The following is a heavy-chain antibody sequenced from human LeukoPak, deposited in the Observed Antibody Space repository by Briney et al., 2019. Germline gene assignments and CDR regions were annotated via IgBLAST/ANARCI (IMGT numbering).Heavy chain of an antibody. J-gene: IGHJ4*02. CDR1: GFTFSSYA. D-gene: IGHD3-22*01. CDR3: AKDLYDSSGYYN. Sequence: GGSLRLSCAPSGFTFSSYAMSWVRQAPGKGLEWVSAISGSGGSTYYADSVKGRFTISRDNSKNTLYLQMNSLRAEDTAVYYCAKDLYDSSGYYNWGQGTLVTVSS. CDR2: ISGSGGST. V-gene: IGHV3-23*01.